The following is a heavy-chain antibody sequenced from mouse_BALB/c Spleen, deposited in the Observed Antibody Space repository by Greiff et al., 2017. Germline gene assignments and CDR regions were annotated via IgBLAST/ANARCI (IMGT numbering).Heavy chain of an antibody. D-gene: IGHD1-1*02. Sequence: DVKLVESGGGLVKPGGSLKLSCAASGFTFSSYAMSWVRQTPEKRLEWVATISSGGSYTYYPDSVQGRFTISRDNAKNTLYLQMSSLRSEDTAMYYCARHGGGYGQYYFDYWGQGTTLTVSS. CDR2: ISSGGSYT. V-gene: IGHV5-9-3*01. J-gene: IGHJ2*01. CDR1: GFTFSSYA. CDR3: ARHGGGYGQYYFDY.